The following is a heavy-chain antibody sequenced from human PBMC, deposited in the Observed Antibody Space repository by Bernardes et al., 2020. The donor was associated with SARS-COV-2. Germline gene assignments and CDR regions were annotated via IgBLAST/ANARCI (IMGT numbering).Heavy chain of an antibody. CDR1: GGSISSGPFF. J-gene: IGHJ4*02. CDR3: ARGGPLTLFDN. V-gene: IGHV4-30-4*01. Sequence: SETLSLTCAVSGGSISSGPFFWTWIRQPPGKGLEWIGYISYSGATYYRPSLKSRVTMSVDTSKNQFSLTLSSVTAADTAVYYCARGGPLTLFDNWGQGTLVTVSS. CDR2: ISYSGAT. D-gene: IGHD1-20*01.